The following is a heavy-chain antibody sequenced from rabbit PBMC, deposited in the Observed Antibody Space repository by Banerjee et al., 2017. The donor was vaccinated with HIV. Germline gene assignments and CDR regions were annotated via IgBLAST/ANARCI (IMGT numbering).Heavy chain of an antibody. Sequence: QQQLEESGGGLVKPGGTLTLTCKASGFDLSSYYYMCWVRQAPGKGLDLIACIYTSSDSTWHANWVNGRFTISRSTSLNTVDLQMTSLTAADTATYFCARVGGSGDYNLWGPGTLVTVS. J-gene: IGHJ4*01. CDR1: GFDLSSYYY. D-gene: IGHD1-1*01. CDR2: IYTSSDST. V-gene: IGHV1S43*01. CDR3: ARVGGSGDYNL.